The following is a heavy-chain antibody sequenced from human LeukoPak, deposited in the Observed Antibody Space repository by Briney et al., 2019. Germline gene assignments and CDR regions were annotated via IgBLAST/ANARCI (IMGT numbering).Heavy chain of an antibody. CDR1: GFTFTTYW. J-gene: IGHJ4*02. CDR3: ARVAAAVPDY. CDR2: IKQDGSDK. D-gene: IGHD6-13*01. Sequence: GGSLRLSCAASGFTFTTYWMTWVRQAPGKGLEWVANIKQDGSDKYYMDSVKGRFTISRDNANNALYLQMNSLRDEDTAVYYCARVAAAVPDYWGQGTLVTVSS. V-gene: IGHV3-7*04.